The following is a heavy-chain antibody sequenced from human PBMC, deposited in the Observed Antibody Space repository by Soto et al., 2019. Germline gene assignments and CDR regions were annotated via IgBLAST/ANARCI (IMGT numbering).Heavy chain of an antibody. D-gene: IGHD6-13*01. CDR1: GFIFSNYE. V-gene: IGHV3-23*01. CDR2: ISGSGGST. CDR3: AKDLIEAAAGNNWFDP. J-gene: IGHJ5*02. Sequence: PGGSLRLSCAASGFIFSNYEMSWVRQAPGKGLEWVSAISGSGGSTYYADSVKGRFTISRDNSKNTLYLQMNSLRAEDTAVYYCAKDLIEAAAGNNWFDPWGQGTLVTVSS.